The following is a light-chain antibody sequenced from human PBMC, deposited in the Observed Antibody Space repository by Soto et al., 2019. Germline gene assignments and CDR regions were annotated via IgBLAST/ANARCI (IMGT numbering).Light chain of an antibody. Sequence: QSALTQPASVSGSPGQSITISCTGTSSDVGGYNYVSWYQQHPGKAPKLMIYEVSNRPSGVSNRFSGSKSGNTASLTISGLQAEVEDDYYCSSYTSGSTWVFGGGTQLTVL. CDR3: SSYTSGSTWV. V-gene: IGLV2-14*01. J-gene: IGLJ3*02. CDR2: EVS. CDR1: SSDVGGYNY.